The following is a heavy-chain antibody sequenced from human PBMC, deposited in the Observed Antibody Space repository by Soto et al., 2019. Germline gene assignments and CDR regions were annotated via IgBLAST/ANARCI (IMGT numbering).Heavy chain of an antibody. CDR1: GFTFSDHY. V-gene: IGHV3-72*01. D-gene: IGHD4-17*01. CDR2: TRNKANSYTT. J-gene: IGHJ5*02. CDR3: ARADHGDKA. Sequence: EVQLVESGGGLVQPGGSLRLSCAASGFTFSDHYMDWVRQAPGKGLEWVGRTRNKANSYTTEYAASVKGRFTISRDDSKNSLYLQMNSLKTEDTAVYHCARADHGDKAWGQGTLVTVSS.